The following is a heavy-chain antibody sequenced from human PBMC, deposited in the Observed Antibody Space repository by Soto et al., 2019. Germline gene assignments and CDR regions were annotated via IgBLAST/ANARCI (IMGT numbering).Heavy chain of an antibody. J-gene: IGHJ6*02. CDR1: GGSISSGDYY. V-gene: IGHV4-30-4*01. CDR3: ARLNVYRVSTGCYGYYGMDV. Sequence: SETLSLTCTVSGGSISSGDYYWSWIRQPPGKGLEWIGYIYYSGSTYYNPSLKSRVTISVDTSKNQFSLKLSSVTAADTAVYYCARLNVYRVSTGCYGYYGMDVWGQGTTVTVSS. D-gene: IGHD3-22*01. CDR2: IYYSGST.